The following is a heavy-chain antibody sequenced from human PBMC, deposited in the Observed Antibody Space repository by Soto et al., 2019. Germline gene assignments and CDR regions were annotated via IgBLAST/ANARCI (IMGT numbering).Heavy chain of an antibody. V-gene: IGHV3-53*01. D-gene: IGHD3-9*01. CDR2: IYSGGST. Sequence: GGSLRLSCAASGFTVSSNYMSWVRQAPGKGLEWVSVIYSGGSTYYADSVKGRFTISRDNSKNTLYLQMNSLRAEDTAVYYCAREGYDILTGYYDYWGQGTLVTVSS. CDR1: GFTVSSNY. J-gene: IGHJ4*02. CDR3: AREGYDILTGYYDY.